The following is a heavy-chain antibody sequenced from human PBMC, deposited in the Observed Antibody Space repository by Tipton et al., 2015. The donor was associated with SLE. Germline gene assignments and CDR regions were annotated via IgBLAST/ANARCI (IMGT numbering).Heavy chain of an antibody. CDR2: INHSGST. J-gene: IGHJ4*02. Sequence: LRLSCTVSGGSISSHYWSWIRQPPGKGLEWIGEINHSGSTNYNPSLKSRVTISVDTSKNQFSLKLSSVTAADTAVYYCARVVTGTWGYWGQGTLVTVSS. V-gene: IGHV4-34*01. CDR1: GGSISSHY. D-gene: IGHD1-7*01. CDR3: ARVVTGTWGY.